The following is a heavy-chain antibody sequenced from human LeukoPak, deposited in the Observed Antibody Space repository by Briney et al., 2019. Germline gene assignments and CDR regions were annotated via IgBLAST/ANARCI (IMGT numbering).Heavy chain of an antibody. CDR2: IYYSGNT. V-gene: IGHV4-31*03. CDR3: ARLGASARAFDI. J-gene: IGHJ3*02. Sequence: SQTLSLTCTVSGGSISSGGYYWSWIRQHPGKGLEWIGYIYYSGNTYYNSSLKSRVTISVDTSKNQFSLKLSSVTAADTAVYYCARLGASARAFDIWGQGTMVTVSS. CDR1: GGSISSGGYY.